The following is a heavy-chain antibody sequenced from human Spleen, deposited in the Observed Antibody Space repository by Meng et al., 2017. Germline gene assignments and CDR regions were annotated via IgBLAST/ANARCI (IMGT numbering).Heavy chain of an antibody. D-gene: IGHD4-11*01. J-gene: IGHJ4*02. CDR2: IFQSGTT. Sequence: QVHLQESGPGLVKPSGTLSLTCSVSGGSISTNHWWTWVRQPPGKGLEWIGEIFQSGTTNYNPSLKSRVTISVDKSKNNFSLKMSSVTAADSAVYYCARGPTTMAHDFDYWGQGTLVTVSS. V-gene: IGHV4-4*02. CDR1: GGSISTNHW. CDR3: ARGPTTMAHDFDY.